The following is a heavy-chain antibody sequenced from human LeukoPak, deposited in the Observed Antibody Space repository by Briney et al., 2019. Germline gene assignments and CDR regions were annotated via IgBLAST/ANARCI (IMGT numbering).Heavy chain of an antibody. J-gene: IGHJ4*02. CDR3: TTSDRQFCSPSSCYMPFDY. CDR1: GYSLTELS. CDR2: FDPRNGGT. D-gene: IGHD2-2*02. Sequence: GASVKVSCEVSGYSLTELSMHWVRQAPGKGLEWMGGFDPRNGGTYFAQNFQGRVTLTEDTTTDTSSMELRSLKSDDTAVYYCTTSDRQFCSPSSCYMPFDYWGQGSLVTVSS. V-gene: IGHV1-24*01.